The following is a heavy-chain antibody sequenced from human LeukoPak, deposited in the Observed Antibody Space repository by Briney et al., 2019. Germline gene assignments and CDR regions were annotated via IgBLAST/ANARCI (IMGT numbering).Heavy chain of an antibody. J-gene: IGHJ3*02. D-gene: IGHD1-1*01. CDR2: IYYSGST. Sequence: PSETLSLTCAVYGGSFSGYYWSWIRQPPGKGLEWIGSIYYSGSTYYNPSLKSRVTISVDTSKNQFSLKLSSATAADTAVYYCARQRRVQLERRGAFDIWGQGTMVTVSS. CDR3: ARQRRVQLERRGAFDI. CDR1: GGSFSGYY. V-gene: IGHV4-34*01.